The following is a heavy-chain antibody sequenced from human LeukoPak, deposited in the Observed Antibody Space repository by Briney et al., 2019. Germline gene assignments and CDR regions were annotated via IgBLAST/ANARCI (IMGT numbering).Heavy chain of an antibody. D-gene: IGHD3-3*01. Sequence: VASVKVSCKASGYTFTSYGISWVRQAPGQGLEWMGWISAYNGNTNYAQKLQGRVTMTTDTSTSTAYMELRSLRSDDTAVYYCARRKQCAVTYYDFWSGSDYYYYYMDVWGKGTTVTVSS. J-gene: IGHJ6*03. V-gene: IGHV1-18*01. CDR1: GYTFTSYG. CDR3: ARRKQCAVTYYDFWSGSDYYYYYMDV. CDR2: ISAYNGNT.